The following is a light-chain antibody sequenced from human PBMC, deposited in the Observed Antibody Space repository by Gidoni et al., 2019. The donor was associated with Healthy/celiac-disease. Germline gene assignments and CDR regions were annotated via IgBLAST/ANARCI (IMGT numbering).Light chain of an antibody. V-gene: IGKV3-20*01. CDR3: QQYGSSPRT. CDR1: QSVSSSY. CDR2: GAS. Sequence: EIVLTQSPGTLSLSPGDRATLSCRASQSVSSSYVAWYQQKPGQAPRLRIYGASSRATGIPDRFSGSWSGTDFTLTISRLEPEDFAVYYCQQYGSSPRTFGGGTKVEIK. J-gene: IGKJ4*01.